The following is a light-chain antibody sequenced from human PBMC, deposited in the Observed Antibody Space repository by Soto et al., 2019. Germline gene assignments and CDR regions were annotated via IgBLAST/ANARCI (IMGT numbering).Light chain of an antibody. J-gene: IGLJ2*01. Sequence: SYELTQPPSVSLSPGQTASITCSGDKLGDKYACWYQQKPGQSPVLVIYQDSKRPSGIPERFSGSNSGNTATLTISGTQAMDEAVYYCQAWDSSTHVVFGGGTKLTVL. V-gene: IGLV3-1*01. CDR3: QAWDSSTHVV. CDR1: KLGDKY. CDR2: QDS.